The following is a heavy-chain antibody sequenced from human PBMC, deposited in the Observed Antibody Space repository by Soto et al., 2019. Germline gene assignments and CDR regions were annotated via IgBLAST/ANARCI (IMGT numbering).Heavy chain of an antibody. CDR3: ATRGGGH. D-gene: IGHD3-16*01. CDR1: GFTFSDSW. V-gene: IGHV3-7*05. Sequence: EVLLVESGGHLVQPGESLRLSCTASGFTFSDSWMSWVRRAPGKGLEWVANITPDGNRKFYVDSVKGRFTISRDNADNSLYLQVNSLRVDDTAVYYCATRGGGHWGQGTLVTVSS. CDR2: ITPDGNRK. J-gene: IGHJ4*02.